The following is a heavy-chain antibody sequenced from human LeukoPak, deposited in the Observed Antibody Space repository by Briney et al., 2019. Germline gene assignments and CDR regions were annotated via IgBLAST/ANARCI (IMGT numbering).Heavy chain of an antibody. V-gene: IGHV4-39*07. Sequence: SETLSLTCTVSGASISSSTYYWGWLRQPPGKGLEWIGSNTYYNPSLKSRVTISLDTSKNQFSLKLSSVTAADTAVYYCARDRVDYYDSQYYFDYWGQGTLVTVSS. CDR2: NT. D-gene: IGHD3-22*01. CDR3: ARDRVDYYDSQYYFDY. J-gene: IGHJ4*02. CDR1: GASISSSTYY.